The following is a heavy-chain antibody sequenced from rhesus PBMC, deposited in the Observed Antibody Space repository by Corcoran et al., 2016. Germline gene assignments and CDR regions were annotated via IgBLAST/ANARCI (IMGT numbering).Heavy chain of an antibody. Sequence: QVQLQESGPGLVKPSETLSLTCTVSGGSISGSYNWNWIRQSPGKGLEWIGAVYGNYGRTNYNPSLKSRVTISKDTSKNQFSLRLTSVTAADTAVYYCARQGYTDHLGGLDSWGQGVVVTVSS. D-gene: IGHD2-39*02. CDR3: ARQGYTDHLGGLDS. J-gene: IGHJ6*01. CDR2: VYGNYGRT. V-gene: IGHV4-143*01. CDR1: GGSISGSYN.